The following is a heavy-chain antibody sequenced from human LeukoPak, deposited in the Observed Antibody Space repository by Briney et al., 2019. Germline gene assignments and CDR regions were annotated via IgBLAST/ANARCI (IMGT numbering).Heavy chain of an antibody. CDR2: IYTSGST. CDR1: GDSISSYY. V-gene: IGHV4-4*07. CDR3: ARDKRRATIFGVVQHGNYYGMDV. D-gene: IGHD3-3*01. Sequence: PSETLSLTCTVSGDSISSYYWSWIRQPAGKGLEWIGRIYTSGSTNYNPSLKSRVTMSVDTSKNQFSLKLSSVTAADTAVYYCARDKRRATIFGVVQHGNYYGMDVWGQGTTVTVSS. J-gene: IGHJ6*02.